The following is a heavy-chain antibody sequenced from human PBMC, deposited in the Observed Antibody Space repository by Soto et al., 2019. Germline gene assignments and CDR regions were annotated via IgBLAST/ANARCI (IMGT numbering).Heavy chain of an antibody. CDR2: IRSKAYGGTT. CDR1: GFTFGDYA. Sequence: GGSLRLSCTASGFTFGDYAMSWFRQAPGKGLEWVGFIRSKAYGGTTEYAASVKGRFTISRDDSKSIAYLQMNSLKTEDTAVYYCNKAGANNYYYYYGMDVWGQGTTVTVSS. D-gene: IGHD1-26*01. CDR3: NKAGANNYYYYYGMDV. J-gene: IGHJ6*02. V-gene: IGHV3-49*03.